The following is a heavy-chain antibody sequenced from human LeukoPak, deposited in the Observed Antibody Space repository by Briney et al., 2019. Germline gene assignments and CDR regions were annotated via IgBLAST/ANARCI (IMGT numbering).Heavy chain of an antibody. CDR1: GYSFTSYW. CDR3: ARSGGYSYGYRWFDP. CDR2: IYPGDSDT. Sequence: GESLKISCKGSGYSFTSYWIGWVRQMPGKALERMGIIYPGDSDTRYSPSFQGQVTISADKSISTAYLQWSSLKASDTAMYYCARSGGYSYGYRWFDPWGQGTLVAVSS. V-gene: IGHV5-51*01. D-gene: IGHD5-18*01. J-gene: IGHJ5*02.